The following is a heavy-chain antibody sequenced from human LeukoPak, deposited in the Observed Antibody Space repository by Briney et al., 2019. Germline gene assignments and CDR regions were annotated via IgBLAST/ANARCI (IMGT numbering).Heavy chain of an antibody. D-gene: IGHD5-18*01. Sequence: GGSLRLSCAASGFNLSDYYMSWIRQAPGKGLEWVAYISSVTREYADSVKSRFTISRDNAKNSLYLQMNSLRADDTAVYYCARSRGGYSYGPWGQGTLVTVSS. V-gene: IGHV3-11*06. CDR3: ARSRGGYSYGP. CDR1: GFNLSDYY. CDR2: ISSVTR. J-gene: IGHJ5*02.